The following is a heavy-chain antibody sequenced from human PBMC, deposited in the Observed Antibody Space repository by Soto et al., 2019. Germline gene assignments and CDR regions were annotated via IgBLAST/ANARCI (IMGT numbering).Heavy chain of an antibody. V-gene: IGHV3-7*01. D-gene: IGHD3-10*01. CDR1: GFTFSSSW. CDR2: RKGDGSEE. Sequence: EVQLVESGGVLVQTGGSLKVSCAASGFTFSSSWMNWVRQAPGKGLEWVANRKGDGSEEYYVDSVSGRFTNSRDNANSSLSLQMSSLRAEDTAVYYCAAGFPPDYWGQGTLVTVSS. J-gene: IGHJ4*02. CDR3: AAGFPPDY.